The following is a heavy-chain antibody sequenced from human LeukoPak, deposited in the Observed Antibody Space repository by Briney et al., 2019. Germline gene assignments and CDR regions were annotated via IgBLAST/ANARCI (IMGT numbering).Heavy chain of an antibody. V-gene: IGHV3-43*02. CDR3: AKDTWEGDSSSWQLRPQHFDY. CDR2: ISGDGGST. Sequence: GGSLRLSCAASGFTFDDYAMHWVRQAPGKGLEWVSLISGDGGSTYYADSVKGRFTISRDNSKNSLYLQMNSLRTEDTALYYCAKDTWEGDSSSWQLRPQHFDYWGQGTLVTVSS. J-gene: IGHJ4*02. CDR1: GFTFDDYA. D-gene: IGHD6-13*01.